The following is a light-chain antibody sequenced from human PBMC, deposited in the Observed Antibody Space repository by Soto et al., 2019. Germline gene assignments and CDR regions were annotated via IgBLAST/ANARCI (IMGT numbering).Light chain of an antibody. CDR2: GAS. Sequence: EIVMTQSPATLSVSPGERATLSCRASQSVSSNLAWYQQKPGQAPRLLIYGASTRATGIPARFSGSGPGTEFTLTISSLQSEDFAVYYCQQYNNSWTFGQGTKVEIK. V-gene: IGKV3-15*01. CDR3: QQYNNSWT. J-gene: IGKJ1*01. CDR1: QSVSSN.